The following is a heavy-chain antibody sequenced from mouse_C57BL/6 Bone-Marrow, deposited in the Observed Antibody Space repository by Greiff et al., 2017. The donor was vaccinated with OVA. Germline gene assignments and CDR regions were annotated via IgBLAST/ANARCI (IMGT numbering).Heavy chain of an antibody. CDR1: GFTFSSYA. J-gene: IGHJ3*01. V-gene: IGHV5-9-1*02. D-gene: IGHD2-13*01. CDR2: ISSGGDYI. CDR3: TRDGDYAPFAY. Sequence: DVKLLESGEGLVKPGGSLKLSCAASGFTFSSYAMSWVRQTPEKRLEWVAYISSGGDYIYYADTVKGRFTISRDNARNTLYLQMSSLKSEDTAMYYCTRDGDYAPFAYWGQGTLVTVSA.